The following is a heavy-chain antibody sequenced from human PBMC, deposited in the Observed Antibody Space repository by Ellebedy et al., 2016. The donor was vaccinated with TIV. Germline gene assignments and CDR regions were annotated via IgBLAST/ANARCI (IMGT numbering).Heavy chain of an antibody. CDR1: GFTFSSFG. V-gene: IGHV3-30*02. CDR3: AKDLLTGGGF. Sequence: PGGSLRLSCAASGFTFSSFGMHWVRQAPGKGPEWVAYIHYDGSDRFYADSVKGRFTVSRDNSKNTVYLQMDSLRVEDTAVYYCAKDLLTGGGFWGQGTLVTVSS. J-gene: IGHJ4*02. CDR2: IHYDGSDR. D-gene: IGHD2-8*02.